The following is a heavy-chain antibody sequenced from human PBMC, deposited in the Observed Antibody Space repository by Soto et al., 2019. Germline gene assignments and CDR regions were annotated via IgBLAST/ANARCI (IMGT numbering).Heavy chain of an antibody. CDR2: IWYDGGSR. CDR3: ARGRRSLYSTSSFFFDY. Sequence: PGGSLRLYCVASGYTFNDYGMHWVRQAPGKGLDWVSVIWYDGGSRNYAESVKGRFTISRDNSKNTLHLQMNSLRDEDTAVYYCARGRRSLYSTSSFFFDYWGQGTLVTVSS. J-gene: IGHJ4*02. V-gene: IGHV3-33*01. CDR1: GYTFNDYG. D-gene: IGHD6-6*01.